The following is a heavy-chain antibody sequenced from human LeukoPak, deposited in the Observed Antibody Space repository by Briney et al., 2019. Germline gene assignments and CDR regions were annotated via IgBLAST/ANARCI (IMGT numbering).Heavy chain of an antibody. Sequence: PSETLSLTCAVYGGSFSGYYWSWIRQPPGKGLEWIGEINHSGSTNYNPSLKSRVTISVDTSKNQFSLKLSSVTAADTAVYYCARGSRGSYSYSPFDYWGQGTLVNVSS. V-gene: IGHV4-34*01. CDR3: ARGSRGSYSYSPFDY. CDR1: GGSFSGYY. CDR2: INHSGST. D-gene: IGHD1-26*01. J-gene: IGHJ4*02.